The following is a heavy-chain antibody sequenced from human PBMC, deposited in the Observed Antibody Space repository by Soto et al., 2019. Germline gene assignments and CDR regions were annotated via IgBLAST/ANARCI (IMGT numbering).Heavy chain of an antibody. CDR3: AKDYCSRGGTCYYSLDY. Sequence: GGSLRLSCAASGFTFSSYSMSWVRQAPGKGLEWVSGISGGGGSTKYADSVKGRFTISRDQSKNTLYPQMNSVRADDTAVYYCAKDYCSRGGTCYYSLDYWGQGTLVTVSS. CDR2: ISGGGGST. D-gene: IGHD2-15*01. CDR1: GFTFSSYS. V-gene: IGHV3-23*01. J-gene: IGHJ4*02.